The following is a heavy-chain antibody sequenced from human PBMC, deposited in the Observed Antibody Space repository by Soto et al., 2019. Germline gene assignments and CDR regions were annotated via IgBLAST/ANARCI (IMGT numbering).Heavy chain of an antibody. V-gene: IGHV4-30-4*01. CDR1: GGSISSGDYY. D-gene: IGHD3-22*01. CDR2: IYYSGST. J-gene: IGHJ6*02. Sequence: SETLSLTCTVSGGSISSGDYYWSWIRQPPGKGLEWIGYIYYSGSTYYNPSLKSRVTISVDTSKNQFSLKLSSVTAADTAVYYCAGSQGAYDSSGYYHYYYAMDVWGQGTTVTVSS. CDR3: AGSQGAYDSSGYYHYYYAMDV.